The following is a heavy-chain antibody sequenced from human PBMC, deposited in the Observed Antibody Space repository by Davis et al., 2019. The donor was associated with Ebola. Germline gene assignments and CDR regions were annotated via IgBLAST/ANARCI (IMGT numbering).Heavy chain of an antibody. Sequence: GESLKISCAASGFTFSSYEMNWVRQAPGKGLEWVSYISSSGSTIYYADSVKGQFTISRDNSKNTLYLQMNSLRAEDTAVYYCARGRGIAARRFDYWGQGTLVTVSS. CDR1: GFTFSSYE. D-gene: IGHD6-6*01. CDR2: ISSSGSTI. V-gene: IGHV3-48*03. CDR3: ARGRGIAARRFDY. J-gene: IGHJ4*02.